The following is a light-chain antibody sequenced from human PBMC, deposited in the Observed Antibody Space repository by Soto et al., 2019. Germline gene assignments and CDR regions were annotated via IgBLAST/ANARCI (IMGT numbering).Light chain of an antibody. CDR3: QQYNNWPPDRT. Sequence: EIVMTQSPATLSLSPGERATLSCRASQSVSSNLAWYQQKPGQAPRLLIYGASNRATGIPARFSGSGSGTEFTLTISSLQSEDFAIYFCQQYNNWPPDRTFGQGTKVEIK. J-gene: IGKJ1*01. CDR1: QSVSSN. V-gene: IGKV3-15*01. CDR2: GAS.